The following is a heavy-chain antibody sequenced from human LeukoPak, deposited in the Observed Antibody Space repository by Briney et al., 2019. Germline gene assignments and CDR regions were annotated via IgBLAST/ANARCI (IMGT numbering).Heavy chain of an antibody. J-gene: IGHJ4*02. CDR1: GFTFSSYE. V-gene: IGHV3-48*03. CDR3: ARTVARIGY. CDR2: ISSSGSTI. D-gene: IGHD4-23*01. Sequence: GGSLGLSCAASGFTFSSYEMNWVRQAPGKGLEWVSHISSSGSTIYYTDSVKGRFTISRDNSKNSLYLQMNSLRAEDTAIYYCARTVARIGYWGQGTPVTVSS.